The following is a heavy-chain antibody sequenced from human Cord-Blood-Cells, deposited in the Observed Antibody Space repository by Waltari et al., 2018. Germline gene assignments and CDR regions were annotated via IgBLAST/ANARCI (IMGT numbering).Heavy chain of an antibody. CDR2: IKQDGSEK. D-gene: IGHD6-6*01. CDR1: GCTFSSYW. Sequence: EVQLVESGGGLVQPGGSLRLSCAASGCTFSSYWMSWVRQAPGKGLEWVANIKQDGSEKYYVDSVKGRFTISRDNAKNSLYLQMNSLRAEDTAVYYCARGRGSSSYWGQGTLVTVSS. V-gene: IGHV3-7*01. J-gene: IGHJ4*02. CDR3: ARGRGSSSY.